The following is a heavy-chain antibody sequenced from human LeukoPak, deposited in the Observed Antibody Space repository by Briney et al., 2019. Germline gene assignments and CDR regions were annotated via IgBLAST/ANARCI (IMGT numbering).Heavy chain of an antibody. V-gene: IGHV4-59*01. J-gene: IGHJ4*02. D-gene: IGHD6-6*01. CDR3: AREQISAGPHFEH. Sequence: SETLSLTCVVSGGSISNYHWSWIRQPPGKGLEWIGYIYDRGTTVYNPSLKSRVTVSVHTSKNQFSLRLTSVTAADTAIYYCAREQISAGPHFEHWGRGILVSVSA. CDR1: GGSISNYH. CDR2: IYDRGTT.